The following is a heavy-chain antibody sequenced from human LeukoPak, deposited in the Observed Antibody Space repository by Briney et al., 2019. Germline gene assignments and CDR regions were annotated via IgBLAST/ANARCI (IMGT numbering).Heavy chain of an antibody. CDR2: INYSGST. D-gene: IGHD6-19*01. V-gene: IGHV4-34*01. CDR3: ARTGIAVAGTDY. J-gene: IGHJ4*02. CDR1: GGSFSGYY. Sequence: SETLSLTCAVYGGSFSGYYWSWIRQPPGKGLEWIGEINYSGSTNYNPSLKSRVTISVDTSKNQFSLKLSSVTAADTAVYYCARTGIAVAGTDYWGQGTLVTVSS.